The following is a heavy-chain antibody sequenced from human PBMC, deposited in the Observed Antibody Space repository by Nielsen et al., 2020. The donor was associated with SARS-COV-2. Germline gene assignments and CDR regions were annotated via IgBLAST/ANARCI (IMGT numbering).Heavy chain of an antibody. CDR3: AREMGGSSRHFDY. Sequence: GGSPRLSCAASGFTFSSSWMHRVRQAPGKGLVWVSRIGSDESITNYVDSVKGRFTISRDNAKNTLYLQMNSLRAEDTAVYYCAREMGGSSRHFDYWGQGTLVTVSS. D-gene: IGHD6-13*01. CDR2: IGSDESIT. V-gene: IGHV3-74*01. CDR1: GFTFSSSW. J-gene: IGHJ4*02.